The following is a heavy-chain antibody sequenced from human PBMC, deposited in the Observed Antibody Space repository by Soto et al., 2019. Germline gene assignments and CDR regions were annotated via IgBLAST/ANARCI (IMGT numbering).Heavy chain of an antibody. CDR2: INAANGNT. CDR1: GYTFTSYA. CDR3: PGGVAGVGRTLNT. J-gene: IGHJ4*02. D-gene: IGHD4-4*01. Sequence: QVQLVQSGAEVKKPGASVKVSCKASGYTFTSYAMHWVRQAPGQRLEWMGWINAANGNTKYSQKFQGRVTMTGTTSAGTASRELAGWKPEARALNNGPGGVAGVGRTLNTGGQGTLSPSPQ. V-gene: IGHV1-3*01.